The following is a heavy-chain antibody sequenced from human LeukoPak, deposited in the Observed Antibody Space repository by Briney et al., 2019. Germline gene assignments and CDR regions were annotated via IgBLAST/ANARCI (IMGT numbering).Heavy chain of an antibody. J-gene: IGHJ3*02. CDR2: MNPNSGNT. Sequence: ASVKVSCKASGYTFTSYDINWVRQATGQGLEWMGWMNPNSGNTGYAQKFQGRVTMTRNTSISTAYMELSRLRSEDTAVYYCARRSKALDILTGYYNDAFDIWGQGTMVTVSS. CDR1: GYTFTSYD. D-gene: IGHD3-9*01. CDR3: ARRSKALDILTGYYNDAFDI. V-gene: IGHV1-8*01.